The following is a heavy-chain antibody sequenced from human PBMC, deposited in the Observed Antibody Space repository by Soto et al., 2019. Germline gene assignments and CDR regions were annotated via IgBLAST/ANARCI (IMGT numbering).Heavy chain of an antibody. CDR2: IYYSGST. J-gene: IGHJ5*02. Sequence: PSETLSLTCTVSGGSISSGGYYWSWIRQHPGKGLEWTGYIYYSGSTYYNPSLKSRVTISVDTSKNQFSLKLSSVTAADTAVYYCARAPQDYYYGSGSYYNYWFDPWGQGTLVTVSS. CDR3: ARAPQDYYYGSGSYYNYWFDP. D-gene: IGHD3-10*01. CDR1: GGSISSGGYY. V-gene: IGHV4-31*03.